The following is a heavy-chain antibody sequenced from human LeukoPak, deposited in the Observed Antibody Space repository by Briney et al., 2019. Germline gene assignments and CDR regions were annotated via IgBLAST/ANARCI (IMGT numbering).Heavy chain of an antibody. J-gene: IGHJ4*02. CDR2: IYSGGST. Sequence: TGGSLRLSCAASGFTVSSNYMIWVRQAPGKGLYGVSGIYSGGSTYYADSVKGRFTISRDNSKNTMYLQMNSLSAEDTAVYYCARARSYYDSSGYYWGSIYYFDYWGQGTLVTVSS. V-gene: IGHV3-66*01. CDR3: ARARSYYDSSGYYWGSIYYFDY. CDR1: GFTVSSNY. D-gene: IGHD3-22*01.